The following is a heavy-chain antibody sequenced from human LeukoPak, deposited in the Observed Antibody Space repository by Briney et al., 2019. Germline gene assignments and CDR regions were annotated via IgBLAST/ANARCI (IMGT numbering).Heavy chain of an antibody. V-gene: IGHV3-21*04. CDR2: INSRSNYI. CDR3: AKVRAPLSGNSYYFDY. J-gene: IGHJ4*02. Sequence: GGSLRLSCTTSGFTFSDYSVNWVRQAPGKGLEWVSSINSRSNYIFYADSVKGRFTVSRDNAKNSLYLQMNSLRPEDTALYYCAKVRAPLSGNSYYFDYWGQGTLVTVSS. CDR1: GFTFSDYS. D-gene: IGHD1-26*01.